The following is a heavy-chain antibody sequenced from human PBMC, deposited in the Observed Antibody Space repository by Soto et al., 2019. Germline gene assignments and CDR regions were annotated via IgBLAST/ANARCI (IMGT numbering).Heavy chain of an antibody. CDR3: ARDGSLDTAMVHYYYYGMDV. CDR1: GFTFSSYS. J-gene: IGHJ6*02. CDR2: ISSSSSYI. D-gene: IGHD5-18*01. Sequence: GGSLRLSCAASGFTFSSYSMNWVRQAPGKGLEWVSSISSSSSYIYYADSVKGRFTISRDNAKNSLYLQMNSLRAEDTAVYYCARDGSLDTAMVHYYYYGMDVWGQGTTVTVSS. V-gene: IGHV3-21*01.